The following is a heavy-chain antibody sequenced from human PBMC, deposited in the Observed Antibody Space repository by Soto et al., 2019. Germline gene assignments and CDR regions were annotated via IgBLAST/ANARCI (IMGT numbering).Heavy chain of an antibody. CDR3: ARAPDDELVPYYFDY. CDR1: GGSISSSSYY. V-gene: IGHV4-39*07. Sequence: PSETLSLTCTVSGGSISSSSYYWGWIRQPPGKGLEWIGSIYYSGSTYYNPSLKSRVTISVDTSKNQFSLKLSSVTAADTAVYYCARAPDDELVPYYFDYWGQGTLVTVSS. D-gene: IGHD6-6*01. J-gene: IGHJ4*02. CDR2: IYYSGST.